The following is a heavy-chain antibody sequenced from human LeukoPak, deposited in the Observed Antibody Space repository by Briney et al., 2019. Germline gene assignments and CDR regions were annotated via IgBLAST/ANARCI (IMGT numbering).Heavy chain of an antibody. V-gene: IGHV3-23*01. Sequence: GGSLRLSCAASGITFSNYVMSWVRQAPGKGLGWVSAISGGGRNTNYAASVKGRFTISRDNSKNMLHLQMNSLRAEDTAVYYCAKDRTSMVTTGLDYWGQGTLVTVSS. CDR3: AKDRTSMVTTGLDY. D-gene: IGHD4-17*01. J-gene: IGHJ4*02. CDR1: GITFSNYV. CDR2: ISGGGRNT.